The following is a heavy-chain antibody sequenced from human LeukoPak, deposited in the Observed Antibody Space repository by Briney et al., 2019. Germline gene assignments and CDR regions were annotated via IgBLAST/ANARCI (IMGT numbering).Heavy chain of an antibody. V-gene: IGHV1-2*02. J-gene: IGHJ3*02. Sequence: ASVKVSCKASGYTFTGYYMHWVRQAPGQGLEWMGWINPNSGGTNYAQKFQGRVTMTRDTSISTAYMELSRLRSDDTAVYYCARDVVGYGSTDAFDIWGQGTMVTVSS. CDR1: GYTFTGYY. D-gene: IGHD2-21*01. CDR2: INPNSGGT. CDR3: ARDVVGYGSTDAFDI.